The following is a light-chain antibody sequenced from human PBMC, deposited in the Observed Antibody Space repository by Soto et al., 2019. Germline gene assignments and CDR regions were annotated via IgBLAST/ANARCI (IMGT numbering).Light chain of an antibody. V-gene: IGKV1-8*01. J-gene: IGKJ1*01. Sequence: AIRMTQSPSSFSSSTGDRVTITCRASQGISSYLAWYKQKPGKAPKLLIYAASTLQSGVPSRFRGSGSGTDFTLTISCLQSEDFATYYCQQYYSYPVTFGQGTKVDI. CDR1: QGISSY. CDR2: AAS. CDR3: QQYYSYPVT.